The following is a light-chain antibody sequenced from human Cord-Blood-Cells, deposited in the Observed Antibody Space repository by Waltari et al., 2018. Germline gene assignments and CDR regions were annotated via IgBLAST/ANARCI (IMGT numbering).Light chain of an antibody. CDR1: QGISSY. J-gene: IGKJ1*01. CDR3: QQLNSYPRT. V-gene: IGKV1-9*01. Sequence: IQLTQSPSSLSASVGDRVTITCRASQGISSYLAWYQQKPGKAPKLLIYAASTLQSGVPSRFSGSGSGTDFTLTISSLQPEEFATYYCQQLNSYPRTFDQGTKVEIK. CDR2: AAS.